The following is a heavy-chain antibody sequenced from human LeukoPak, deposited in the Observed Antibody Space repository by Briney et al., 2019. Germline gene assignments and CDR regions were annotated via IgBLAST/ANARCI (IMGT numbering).Heavy chain of an antibody. CDR1: GGSTSSYY. Sequence: SETLSLTCTVSGGSTSSYYCSWVRQPPGQGLEWFGCIYYSGSTHYNPSLQNRVTISVDTSKNQFSLKLSSVTAPDTAVYYCARGGGYYDTSCAFDIWGQETMVTVST. CDR2: IYYSGST. J-gene: IGHJ3*02. V-gene: IGHV4-59*12. D-gene: IGHD3-22*01. CDR3: ARGGGYYDTSCAFDI.